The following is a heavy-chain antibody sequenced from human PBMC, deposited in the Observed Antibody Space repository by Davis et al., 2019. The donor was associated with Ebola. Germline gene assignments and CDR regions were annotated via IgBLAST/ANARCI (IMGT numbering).Heavy chain of an antibody. CDR2: ISAYNGNT. V-gene: IGHV1-18*01. Sequence: AASVKVSCKASGYTFTSYGISWARQAPGQGLEWMGWISAYNGNTNYAQKLQGRVTMTTETSTSTAYMELRRLRSDDTAVYYCARGGRYFRYDYGMDVWGQGTTVTVSS. CDR1: GYTFTSYG. D-gene: IGHD1-26*01. CDR3: ARGGRYFRYDYGMDV. J-gene: IGHJ6*02.